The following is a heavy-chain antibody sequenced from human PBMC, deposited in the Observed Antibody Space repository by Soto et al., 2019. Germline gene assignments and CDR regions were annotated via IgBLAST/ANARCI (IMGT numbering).Heavy chain of an antibody. D-gene: IGHD6-6*01. V-gene: IGHV5-51*01. Sequence: EGQLVQSGAEVKKPGESLKISCKASGYTFNKYWIGWVRQMPGKGLEWMGIIYPGDSDTRYSPSFQGQVTISADKSMSTTYLQWSSLKASDTAMYYCARHRITGRLGGSYDCDYWGQGTLVTVSS. CDR1: GYTFNKYW. CDR2: IYPGDSDT. CDR3: ARHRITGRLGGSYDCDY. J-gene: IGHJ4*02.